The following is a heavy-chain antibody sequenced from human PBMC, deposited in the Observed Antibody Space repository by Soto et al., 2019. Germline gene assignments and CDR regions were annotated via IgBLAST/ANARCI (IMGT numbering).Heavy chain of an antibody. J-gene: IGHJ6*02. CDR3: AGGVVVVTATYGMDV. V-gene: IGHV3-64*01. D-gene: IGHD2-15*01. CDR2: ISSNGGST. Sequence: EVQLVESGGGLVQPGGSLRLSCAASGFTFSSYAMHWVRQAPGKGLEYVSAISSNGGSTYYANSVKGRFTISRDNSKNKLYLQMGSLRAEDMAVYYCAGGVVVVTATYGMDVWGQGTTVTVSS. CDR1: GFTFSSYA.